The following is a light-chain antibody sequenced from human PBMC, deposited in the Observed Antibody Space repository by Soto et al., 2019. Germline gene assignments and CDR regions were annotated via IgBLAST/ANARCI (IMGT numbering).Light chain of an antibody. CDR1: SSDVGGYNY. J-gene: IGLJ2*01. Sequence: QSALTQPPSASGSPGQSVTISCTGSSSDVGGYNYVSWYQQHPGKAPKLMIYDVSKRPSGVPDRFSVSKSGNTASLTVSGLQAEDEADYYCSSYAGSNIVVFGGGTKLTVL. CDR3: SSYAGSNIVV. CDR2: DVS. V-gene: IGLV2-8*01.